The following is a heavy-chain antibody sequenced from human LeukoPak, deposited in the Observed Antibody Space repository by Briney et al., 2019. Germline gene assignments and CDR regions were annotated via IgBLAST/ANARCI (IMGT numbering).Heavy chain of an antibody. V-gene: IGHV3-23*01. CDR3: AKDQWVGDWYFDL. D-gene: IGHD1-26*01. J-gene: IGHJ2*01. CDR2: ISGSGGST. Sequence: PGGSLRLSCAASGFTFSSYAMSWVRQAPGEGLEWVSAISGSGGSTYYADSVKGRFTISRDNSKNTLYLQMNSLRAEDTAVYYCAKDQWVGDWYFDLWGRGILVTVSS. CDR1: GFTFSSYA.